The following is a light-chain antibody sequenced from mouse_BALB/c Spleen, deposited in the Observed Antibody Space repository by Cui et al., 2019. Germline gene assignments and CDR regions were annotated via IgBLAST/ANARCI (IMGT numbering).Light chain of an antibody. CDR3: QQRSSYPLYT. J-gene: IGKJ2*01. Sequence: QIVLTQSPAILSASPGEKVTITCSASSSVSYMHWFQQKPGTSPKLWIYSTSNLASGVPARFSGSGSGTSYSLTIGRMEAEDAATYYCQQRSSYPLYTFGGGTKLEIK. CDR2: STS. V-gene: IGKV4-57*01. CDR1: SSVSY.